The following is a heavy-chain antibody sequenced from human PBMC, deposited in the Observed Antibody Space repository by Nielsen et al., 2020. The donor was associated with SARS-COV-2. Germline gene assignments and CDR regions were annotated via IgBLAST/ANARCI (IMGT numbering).Heavy chain of an antibody. CDR2: IIPILGIA. CDR1: GYTFTSYG. Sequence: SVKVSCKASGYTFTSYGISWVRQAPGQGLEWMGRIIPILGIANYAQKFQGRVTITADKSTSTAYMELSSLRSEDTAVYYCARVAAVGYSSSWQDYWGQGTLVTVSS. J-gene: IGHJ4*02. CDR3: ARVAAVGYSSSWQDY. V-gene: IGHV1-69*04. D-gene: IGHD6-13*01.